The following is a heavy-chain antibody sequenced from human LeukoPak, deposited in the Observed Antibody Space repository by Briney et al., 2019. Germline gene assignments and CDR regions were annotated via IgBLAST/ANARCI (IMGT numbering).Heavy chain of an antibody. D-gene: IGHD3-16*01. Sequence: PGGSLRLSCAASGFTFSACTMYWVRQAPGKGLEWVSIIGISGGGIHYADSVKGRFTISRDNSKNTLYLQMNSLRAEDTAVYYCARDVRSLDYWGQGTLVTVSS. V-gene: IGHV3-23*01. CDR2: IGISGGGI. J-gene: IGHJ4*02. CDR1: GFTFSACT. CDR3: ARDVRSLDY.